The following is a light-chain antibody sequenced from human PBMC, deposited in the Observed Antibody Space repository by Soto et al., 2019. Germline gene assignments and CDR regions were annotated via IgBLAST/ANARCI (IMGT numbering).Light chain of an antibody. J-gene: IGKJ1*01. CDR3: QHYNIYSEA. V-gene: IGKV1-5*03. CDR2: KAS. Sequence: DIQMTQSPSTLSGSVGDRVTITCRASQTISSWLAWYQQKPGKAPKLLIYKASTLKSGVPSRFSGSGPGTEFTPTIISLQPDDFATYSCQHYNIYSEAFGQGTKVELK. CDR1: QTISSW.